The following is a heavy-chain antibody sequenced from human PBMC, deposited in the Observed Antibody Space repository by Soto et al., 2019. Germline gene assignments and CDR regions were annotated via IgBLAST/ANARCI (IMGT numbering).Heavy chain of an antibody. V-gene: IGHV1-24*01. D-gene: IGHD6-19*01. CDR2: FDPEDGET. Sequence: GSVKVSFKVSGYPLTELSVHWVRQAPGKGLEWMGGFDPEDGETIYAQKFQGRVTMTEDTSTDTAYMELSSLRSEDTAVYYCATASRYSSGMYGDYWGQGTMVTVSS. CDR3: ATASRYSSGMYGDY. J-gene: IGHJ4*02. CDR1: GYPLTELS.